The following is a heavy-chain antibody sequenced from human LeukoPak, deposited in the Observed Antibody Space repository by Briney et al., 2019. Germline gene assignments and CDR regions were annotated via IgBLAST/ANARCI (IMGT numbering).Heavy chain of an antibody. J-gene: IGHJ4*02. D-gene: IGHD7-27*01. V-gene: IGHV4-61*01. CDR3: ARGSNWGGFDY. Sequence: SETLSLTCAVSGYSISSGYYWGWIRPPPGKGLEWIGYIYYSGSTNYNPSLKSRVTISVDTSKNQFSLKLSSVTAADTAVYYCARGSNWGGFDYWGQGTLATVSS. CDR2: IYYSGST. CDR1: GYSISSGYY.